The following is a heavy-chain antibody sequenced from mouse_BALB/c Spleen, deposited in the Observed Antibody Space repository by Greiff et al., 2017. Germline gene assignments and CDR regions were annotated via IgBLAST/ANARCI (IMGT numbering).Heavy chain of an antibody. J-gene: IGHJ4*01. V-gene: IGHV1S22*01. CDR3: TRSELYAMDY. CDR2: IYPGSGST. Sequence: LKQPGSELVRPGASVKLSCKASGYTFTSYWMHWVKQRPGQGLEWIGNIYPGSGSTNYDEKFKSKATLTVDTSSSTAYMQLSSLTSEDSAVYYCTRSELYAMDYWGQGTSVTVSS. CDR1: GYTFTSYW.